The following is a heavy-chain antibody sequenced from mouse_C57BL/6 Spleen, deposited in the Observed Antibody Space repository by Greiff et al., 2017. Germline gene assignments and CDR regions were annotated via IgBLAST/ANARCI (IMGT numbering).Heavy chain of an antibody. CDR1: GYAFSSSW. CDR3: ARTTGYGNSWYFDV. V-gene: IGHV1-82*01. CDR2: IYPGDGDT. J-gene: IGHJ1*03. Sequence: HLQQSGPELVKPGASVKISCKASGYAFSSSWMNWVKQRPGKGLEWIGRIYPGDGDTNYNGKFKGKATLTADKSSSTAYMQLSSLTSEDSAVYFCARTTGYGNSWYFDVWGTGTTVTVSS. D-gene: IGHD2-1*01.